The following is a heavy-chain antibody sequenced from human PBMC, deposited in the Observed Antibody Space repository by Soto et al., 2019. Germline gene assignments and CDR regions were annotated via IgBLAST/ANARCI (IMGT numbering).Heavy chain of an antibody. CDR1: GYTIDNYA. V-gene: IGHV1-3*01. CDR3: ARLQYSCYDCNLAFDI. D-gene: IGHD5-12*01. Sequence: QVQLVQSGAQVKKPGASVKVSCKASGYTIDNYALHWVRQAPGRRLEWMGWIHAGNGYTKYSQSFQGSITITSDTSASTVHMDLSSLSSEDTAVYYCARLQYSCYDCNLAFDIWVQGTMVTVSS. J-gene: IGHJ3*02. CDR2: IHAGNGYT.